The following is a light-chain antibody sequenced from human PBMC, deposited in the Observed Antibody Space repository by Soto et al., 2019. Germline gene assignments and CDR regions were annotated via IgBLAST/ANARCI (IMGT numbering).Light chain of an antibody. Sequence: DIQMTHSPSSLSASVGARVNITCRASLPISKYLAWYQQKPGKIPNLLIYAASTLQAGVPSRLSGSGYGTDLTLTISSMQNEDVEAYYCQKYNSDPLTFGGGTKVDIK. CDR3: QKYNSDPLT. V-gene: IGKV1-27*01. CDR1: LPISKY. J-gene: IGKJ4*01. CDR2: AAS.